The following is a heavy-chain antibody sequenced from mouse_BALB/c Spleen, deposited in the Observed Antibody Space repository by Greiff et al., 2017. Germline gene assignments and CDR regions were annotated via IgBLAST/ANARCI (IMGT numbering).Heavy chain of an antibody. D-gene: IGHD2-1*01. Sequence: EVQRVESGGGLVKPGGSLKLSCAASGFTFSSFGMHWVRQAPEKGLEWVAYISSGSSTIYYADTVKGRFTISRDNPKNTLFLQMTSLRSEDTAMYYCARDYYPLNFDYWGQGTTLTVSS. CDR3: ARDYYPLNFDY. V-gene: IGHV5-17*02. CDR1: GFTFSSFG. J-gene: IGHJ2*01. CDR2: ISSGSSTI.